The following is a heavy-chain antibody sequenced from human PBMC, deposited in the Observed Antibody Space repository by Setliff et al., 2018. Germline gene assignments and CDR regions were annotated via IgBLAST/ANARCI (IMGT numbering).Heavy chain of an antibody. CDR2: IRYDGSNK. CDR1: GFTFSSYA. J-gene: IGHJ3*02. Sequence: HPGGSLRLSCAASGFTFSSYAMHWVRQAPGKGLEWVSFIRYDGSNKYYADSVKGRLTISRDNSKNTLYLQMNSLRAEDTAVYYCANGWGYYYDSSGYYSDAFDIWGQGTMVTVSS. CDR3: ANGWGYYYDSSGYYSDAFDI. V-gene: IGHV3-30*02. D-gene: IGHD3-22*01.